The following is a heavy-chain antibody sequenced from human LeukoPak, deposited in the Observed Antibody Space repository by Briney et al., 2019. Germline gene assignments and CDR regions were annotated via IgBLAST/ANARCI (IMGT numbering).Heavy chain of an antibody. CDR1: GFTFSSYG. V-gene: IGHV3-30*02. D-gene: IGHD3-22*01. CDR3: AKELFESYYYDSSGYLDY. Sequence: GGSLRLSCAASGFTFSSYGMHWVRQAPGKGLEWVAFIRYDGSNKYYADSVKGRFTISRDNSKNTLYLQMNSLRAEDAAVYYCAKELFESYYYDSSGYLDYCGQGTLVTVSS. CDR2: IRYDGSNK. J-gene: IGHJ4*02.